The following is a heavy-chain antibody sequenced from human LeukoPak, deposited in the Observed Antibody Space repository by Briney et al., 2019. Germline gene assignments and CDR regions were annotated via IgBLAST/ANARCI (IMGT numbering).Heavy chain of an antibody. CDR3: ASSYYDSSGYYLGAFDI. CDR2: ISTYNDNT. V-gene: IGHV1-18*01. J-gene: IGHJ3*02. Sequence: ASVKVSCKASGYTFISYGISWVRQVPGQGLEWMGWISTYNDNTNYAQKLQGRVTLTTDTSTSTAYMELRSLRSDDTAVYYCASSYYDSSGYYLGAFDIWGQGTMVTVSS. D-gene: IGHD3-22*01. CDR1: GYTFISYG.